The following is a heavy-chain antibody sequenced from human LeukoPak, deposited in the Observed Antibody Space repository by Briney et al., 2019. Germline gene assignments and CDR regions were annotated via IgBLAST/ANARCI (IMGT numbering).Heavy chain of an antibody. CDR2: IYYSGST. D-gene: IGHD3-3*01. V-gene: IGHV4-61*01. CDR1: GGSVSSGSYY. J-gene: IGHJ4*02. Sequence: SETLSLTCTVSGGSVSSGSYYWSWIRQPPGKGLEWIGYIYYSGSTNYNPSLKSRVTISVDTSKNQFSLKLSSVTAADTAVYYCAAVGATPFGVVMDFGDWGQGTLVTVSS. CDR3: AAVGATPFGVVMDFGD.